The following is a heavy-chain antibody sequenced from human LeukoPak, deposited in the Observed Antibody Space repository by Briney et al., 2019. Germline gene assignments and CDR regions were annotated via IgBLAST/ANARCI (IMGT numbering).Heavy chain of an antibody. D-gene: IGHD6-19*01. V-gene: IGHV4-39*01. J-gene: IGHJ4*02. CDR3: ARRGTSGSAFYFDV. Sequence: SETLNLTCTVSGDSITTSSNNWGWLRHLPGKGLEWIGSAYRSGSSYYNPSLKSRVTISVDTSKNQFTLSLTSVTAADTAVYHCARRGTSGSAFYFDVWGSGSLLTVSS. CDR1: GDSITTSSNN. CDR2: AYRSGSS.